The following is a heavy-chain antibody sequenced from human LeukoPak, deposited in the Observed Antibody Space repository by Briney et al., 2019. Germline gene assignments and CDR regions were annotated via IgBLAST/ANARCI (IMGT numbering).Heavy chain of an antibody. D-gene: IGHD2-15*01. Sequence: PGGSLRLSCAASGFIFSSYAMNWVRQAPGKGLEWVSGIGSSGNNTYHADSVKGRFTISRDNSKNTLYLLMNSLRAEDTAVYYCAKDTGTSRNYIALVAATHFWGQGTLLTVFS. J-gene: IGHJ4*02. V-gene: IGHV3-23*01. CDR2: IGSSGNNT. CDR3: AKDTGTSRNYIALVAATHF. CDR1: GFIFSSYA.